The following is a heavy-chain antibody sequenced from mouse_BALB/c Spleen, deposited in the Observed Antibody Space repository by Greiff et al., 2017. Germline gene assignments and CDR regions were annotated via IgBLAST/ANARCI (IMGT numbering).Heavy chain of an antibody. V-gene: IGHV5-17*02. CDR2: ISSGSSTI. J-gene: IGHJ2*01. CDR3: ARGYRYDGGDFDY. CDR1: GFTFSSFG. D-gene: IGHD2-14*01. Sequence: EVKVVESGGGLVQPGGSRKLSCAASGFTFSSFGMHWVRQAPEKGLEWVAYISSGSSTIYYADTVKGRFTISRDNPKNTLFLQMTSLRSEDTAMYYCARGYRYDGGDFDYWGQGTTLTVSS.